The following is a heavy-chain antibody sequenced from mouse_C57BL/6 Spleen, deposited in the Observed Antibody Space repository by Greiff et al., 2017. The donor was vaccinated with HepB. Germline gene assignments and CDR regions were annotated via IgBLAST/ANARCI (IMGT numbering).Heavy chain of an antibody. D-gene: IGHD2-1*01. J-gene: IGHJ2*01. CDR2: ISYDGSN. V-gene: IGHV3-6*01. Sequence: ESGPGLVKPSQSLSLTCSVTGYSITSGYYWNWIRQFPGNKLEWMGYISYDGSNNYNPSLKNRISITRDTSKNQFFLKLNSVTTEDTATYYCARRELLAFDYWGQGTTLTVSS. CDR3: ARRELLAFDY. CDR1: GYSITSGYY.